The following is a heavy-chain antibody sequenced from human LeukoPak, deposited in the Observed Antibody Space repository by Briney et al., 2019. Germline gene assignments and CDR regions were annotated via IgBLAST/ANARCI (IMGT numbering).Heavy chain of an antibody. V-gene: IGHV4-39*02. J-gene: IGHJ4*02. CDR1: SDSISGSSYY. CDR2: IFYSGTT. Sequence: SETLSLTCTVSSDSISGSSYYRGWIRQPPGKGLEWIGSIFYSGTTYYNPSLKSRVTISVDTSRNQFSLKLSSVTAADTAVYFRARDRDGYNIVYFDYWGQGTLVTVSS. CDR3: ARDRDGYNIVYFDY. D-gene: IGHD5-24*01.